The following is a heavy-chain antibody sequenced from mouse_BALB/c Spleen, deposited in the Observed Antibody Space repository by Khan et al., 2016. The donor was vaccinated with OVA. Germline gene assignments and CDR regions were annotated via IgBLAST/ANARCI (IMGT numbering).Heavy chain of an antibody. J-gene: IGHJ2*01. V-gene: IGHV3-2*02. CDR3: ARTARIKY. Sequence: VQLQESGPGLVKPSQSLSLTCTVTGYSITSGYGWKWIRQFPGNQLEWMGYISYSGNTNYNPSLKNQISITRDTSKNQFFLQLNSVTTEDTATYYCARTARIKYWGQGTTLTVSA. D-gene: IGHD1-2*01. CDR1: GYSITSGYG. CDR2: ISYSGNT.